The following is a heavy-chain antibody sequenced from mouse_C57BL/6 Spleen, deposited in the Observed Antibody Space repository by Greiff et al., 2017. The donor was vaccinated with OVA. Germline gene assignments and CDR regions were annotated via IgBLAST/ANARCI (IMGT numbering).Heavy chain of an antibody. V-gene: IGHV5-4*01. D-gene: IGHD2-3*01. J-gene: IGHJ2*01. Sequence: EVQLVESGGGLVKPGGSLKLSCAASGFTFSSYAMSWVRQTPEKRLGWVATISDGGSYTYYPDNLKGRFTISRDNAKNNRYLQMSHLKSEDTAMDYCARGVDGYYPYYFDYWGQGTTLTVSS. CDR1: GFTFSSYA. CDR2: ISDGGSYT. CDR3: ARGVDGYYPYYFDY.